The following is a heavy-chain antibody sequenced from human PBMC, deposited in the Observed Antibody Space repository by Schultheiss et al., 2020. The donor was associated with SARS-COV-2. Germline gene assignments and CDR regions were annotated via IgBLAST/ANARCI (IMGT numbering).Heavy chain of an antibody. CDR1: GDSVSSNDAA. V-gene: IGHV6-1*01. CDR2: TYYRSRWFN. CDR3: ARELRFLEWLLSPTPTPRRVFDY. Sequence: SQTLSLTCAISGDSVSSNDAAWNWIRQSPSRGLEWLGRTYYRSRWFNDYAVSVKSRITINPDTSKNQFSLQLNSVTPEDTAVYYCARELRFLEWLLSPTPTPRRVFDYWGQGTLVTVSS. D-gene: IGHD3-3*01. J-gene: IGHJ4*02.